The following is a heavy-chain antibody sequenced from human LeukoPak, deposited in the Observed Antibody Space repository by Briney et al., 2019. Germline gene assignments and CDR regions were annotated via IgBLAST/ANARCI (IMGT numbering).Heavy chain of an antibody. Sequence: GGSLRLSCAASGFTFSSYAMSWVRQAPGKGLEWVSAISGSGAGTYYADSVKGRFTISRDNSKNTLYLQMNSLRAEDTAVYYCAKGYSSSPDWFDPWGQGTLVTVSS. CDR3: AKGYSSSPDWFDP. J-gene: IGHJ5*02. CDR1: GFTFSSYA. V-gene: IGHV3-23*01. D-gene: IGHD6-13*01. CDR2: ISGSGAGT.